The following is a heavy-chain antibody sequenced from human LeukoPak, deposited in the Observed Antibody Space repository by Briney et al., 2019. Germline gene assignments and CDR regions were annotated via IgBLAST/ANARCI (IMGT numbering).Heavy chain of an antibody. V-gene: IGHV4-31*03. Sequence: SETLSLTCTVSGGSISSGGYYWSWIRQHPGKGLEWIGYIYYSGSTYYNPSLKSRVTISVDTSKNQFSLKLSSVTAADTGVYYCARVRGDAFDIWGQGTMVTVSS. CDR1: GGSISSGGYY. J-gene: IGHJ3*02. CDR2: IYYSGST. CDR3: ARVRGDAFDI.